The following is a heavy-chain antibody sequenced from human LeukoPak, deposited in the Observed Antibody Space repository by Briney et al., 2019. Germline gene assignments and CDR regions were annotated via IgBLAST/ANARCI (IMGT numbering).Heavy chain of an antibody. Sequence: ASVKVSCKASGYTFTSYYMHWVRQAPGQGLEWMGIINPSGGSTSYAQKFQGRVTMTRHTSTSTVYMELSSLRSEDTAVYYCATRGSRDGYNDDFDYWGQGTLVTVSS. J-gene: IGHJ4*02. CDR3: ATRGSRDGYNDDFDY. D-gene: IGHD5-24*01. CDR2: INPSGGST. CDR1: GYTFTSYY. V-gene: IGHV1-46*01.